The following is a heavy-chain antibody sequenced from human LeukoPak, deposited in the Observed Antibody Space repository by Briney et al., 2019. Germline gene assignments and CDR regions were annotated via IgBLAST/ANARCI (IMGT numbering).Heavy chain of an antibody. Sequence: SQTLSLTCTVSGGSIRSGGYYWSWIRQHPGKGLEWIGYIYYSGSTYYNPSLKSRVTISVDTSKNQFSLKLSSVTAADTAVYYCARYRESNYVPNFDYWGQGTLVTVSS. D-gene: IGHD4-11*01. V-gene: IGHV4-31*03. CDR2: IYYSGST. CDR1: GGSIRSGGYY. CDR3: ARYRESNYVPNFDY. J-gene: IGHJ4*02.